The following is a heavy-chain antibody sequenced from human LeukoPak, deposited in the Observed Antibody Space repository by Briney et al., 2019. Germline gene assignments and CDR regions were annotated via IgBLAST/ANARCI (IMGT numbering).Heavy chain of an antibody. D-gene: IGHD2-2*01. V-gene: IGHV4-4*07. CDR3: ARDSIRSGWFDP. CDR2: IKTTGST. J-gene: IGHJ5*02. CDR1: GGSISSYY. Sequence: PSETLSLTCTVSGGSISSYYWSWIRQPAGKGLEWIGRIKTTGSTNYNPSLKSRVTMSVDTSKNQFSLKLSSVTAADTAVYYCARDSIRSGWFDPWGQGTLVTVSS.